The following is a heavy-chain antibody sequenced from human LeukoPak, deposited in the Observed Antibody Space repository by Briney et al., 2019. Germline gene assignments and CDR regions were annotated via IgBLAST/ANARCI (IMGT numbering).Heavy chain of an antibody. Sequence: GSLRLSCAASGFTFSSYAMSWVRQAPGKGLEWVSAISGSGGSTYYADSVKGRFTISRDNSKNTLYLQMNSLRAEDTAVYYCAKTSYSSGWYVSYYFDCWGQGTLVTVSS. CDR3: AKTSYSSGWYVSYYFDC. V-gene: IGHV3-23*01. J-gene: IGHJ4*02. CDR1: GFTFSSYA. CDR2: ISGSGGST. D-gene: IGHD6-19*01.